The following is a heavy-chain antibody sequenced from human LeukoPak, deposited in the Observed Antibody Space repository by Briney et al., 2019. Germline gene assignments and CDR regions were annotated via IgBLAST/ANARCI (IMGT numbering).Heavy chain of an antibody. CDR1: GYSISSGYY. D-gene: IGHD2-21*01. J-gene: IGHJ3*02. Sequence: SETLSLTCTVSGYSISSGYYWGWIRQPPGKGLEWIGSIYYSGSTNYNPSLKSRVTITGDTSKNQFSLKLRSVTAADTAVYYCARGLNAFDIWGQGTMVTVSS. CDR2: IYYSGST. CDR3: ARGLNAFDI. V-gene: IGHV4-38-2*02.